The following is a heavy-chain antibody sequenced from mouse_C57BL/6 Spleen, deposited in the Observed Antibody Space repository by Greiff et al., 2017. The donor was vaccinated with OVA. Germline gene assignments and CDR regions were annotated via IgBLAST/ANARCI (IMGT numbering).Heavy chain of an antibody. D-gene: IGHD2-3*01. CDR2: INPSNGGT. V-gene: IGHV1-53*01. J-gene: IGHJ4*01. CDR1: GYTFTSYW. Sequence: VKLQQPGTELVKPGASVKLSCKASGYTFTSYWMHWVKQRPGQGLEWIGNINPSNGGTNYNEKFKSKATLTVDKSSSTAYMQLSSLTSEDSAVYYCARENGYYPYAMDYWGQGTSVTVSS. CDR3: ARENGYYPYAMDY.